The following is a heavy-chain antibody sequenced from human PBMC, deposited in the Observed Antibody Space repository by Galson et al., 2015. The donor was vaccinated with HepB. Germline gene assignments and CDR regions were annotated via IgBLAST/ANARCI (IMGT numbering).Heavy chain of an antibody. CDR1: GFTFSNFG. V-gene: IGHV3-30*03. CDR3: ALRSWYSTSWAIDP. Sequence: SLRLSCAASGFTFSNFGIHWVRQAPGKGLEWVAVISSDASNKYYANSVKGRFTISRDDSKNTLYLQMNSLRAEDTAVYYCALRSWYSTSWAIDPWGQGTLVTVSS. CDR2: ISSDASNK. J-gene: IGHJ5*02. D-gene: IGHD6-13*01.